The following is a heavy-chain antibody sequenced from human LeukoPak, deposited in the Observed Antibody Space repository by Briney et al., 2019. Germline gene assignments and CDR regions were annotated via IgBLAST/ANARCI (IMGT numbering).Heavy chain of an antibody. D-gene: IGHD2-15*01. CDR2: IYHSGST. V-gene: IGHV4-38-2*02. J-gene: IGHJ4*02. CDR1: GHSISSGYY. Sequence: SETLSLTCTVSGHSISSGYYWGWIRQPPGKGLEWIGSIYHSGSTYYNPSLKSRVTISVDTSKNQFSLKLSSVTAADTAVYYCARDLPYCSGGSCYFGLDYWGQGTLVTVSS. CDR3: ARDLPYCSGGSCYFGLDY.